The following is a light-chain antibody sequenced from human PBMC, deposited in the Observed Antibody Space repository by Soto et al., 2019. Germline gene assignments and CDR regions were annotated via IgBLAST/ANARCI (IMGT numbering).Light chain of an antibody. CDR2: DVS. CDR1: QSVSNS. J-gene: IGKJ5*01. Sequence: EIVLTQSPATLSLSPGERVTLSCRASQSVSNSFAWYQQKPGQPPRLLIYDVSNRATGIPARFSGSRSGTDFTLTITSLEPEDFAVYFCHQRYNWPRVTFGQGTQLESK. V-gene: IGKV3-11*01. CDR3: HQRYNWPRVT.